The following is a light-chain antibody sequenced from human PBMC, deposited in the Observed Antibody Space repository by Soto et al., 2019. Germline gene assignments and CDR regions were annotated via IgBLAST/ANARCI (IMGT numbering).Light chain of an antibody. CDR1: SSDVGSYNY. CDR2: EVS. J-gene: IGLJ3*02. CDR3: SSYTSSSTWV. Sequence: QSVLTQPASVSGSPGQSITISCTGASSDVGSYNYVSWYQQHPGRVPQLIIFEVSDRPSGVSNRFSGSKSGNTASLTISGLQAEDEADYYCSSYTSSSTWVFGEGTKLTVL. V-gene: IGLV2-14*01.